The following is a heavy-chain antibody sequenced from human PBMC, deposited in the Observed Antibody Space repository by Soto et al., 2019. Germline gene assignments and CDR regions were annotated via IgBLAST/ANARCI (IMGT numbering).Heavy chain of an antibody. D-gene: IGHD2-15*01. J-gene: IGHJ4*02. CDR2: INHSGST. V-gene: IGHV4-34*01. Sequence: QVQLQQWGAGLLKPSETLSLTCAVYGGSFSGYYWSWIRQPPGKGLEWIGEINHSGSTNYNPSLKSRVTRSVDTSKTQFPLKLSSVTAADTAVYYCARDRLGYCSGGSCYSRPGIDYWGQGTLVTVSS. CDR1: GGSFSGYY. CDR3: ARDRLGYCSGGSCYSRPGIDY.